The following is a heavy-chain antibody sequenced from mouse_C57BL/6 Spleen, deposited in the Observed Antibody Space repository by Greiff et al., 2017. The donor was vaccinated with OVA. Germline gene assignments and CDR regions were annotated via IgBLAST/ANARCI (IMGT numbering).Heavy chain of an antibody. CDR3: TLYDGGYFDV. Sequence: DVTLVESGGGLVQPGGSMKLSCAASGFTFSDAWMDWVRQSPEQGLAWVAEIRNKANNHATYYAEPVQWRFTISRNDSKMRVYLQRNSLRAEDTGIYYCTLYDGGYFDVWGTGTTVTVSS. CDR1: GFTFSDAW. CDR2: IRNKANNHAT. J-gene: IGHJ1*03. D-gene: IGHD2-3*01. V-gene: IGHV6-6*01.